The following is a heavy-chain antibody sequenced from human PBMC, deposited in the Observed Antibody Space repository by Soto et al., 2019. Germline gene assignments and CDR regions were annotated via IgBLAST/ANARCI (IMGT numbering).Heavy chain of an antibody. D-gene: IGHD1-1*01. CDR2: IYYSGST. Sequence: SETLSLTCTVSGGSISSYYWSWIRQPPGKGLEWIGYIYYSGSTNYNPSLKSRVTISVDTSKNQFSLKLSSVTAADTAVYYCAREGRRGWNRHPEWFDHWGQGTLGTVSS. CDR3: AREGRRGWNRHPEWFDH. J-gene: IGHJ5*02. CDR1: GGSISSYY. V-gene: IGHV4-59*01.